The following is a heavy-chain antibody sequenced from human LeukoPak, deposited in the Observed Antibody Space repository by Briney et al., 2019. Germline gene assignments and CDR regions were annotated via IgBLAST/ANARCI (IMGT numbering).Heavy chain of an antibody. D-gene: IGHD3-22*01. J-gene: IGHJ4*02. Sequence: SETLSLTCSVSGGSISSSNSYWGWIRQPPGMGLEWIGSIYYTGSAYYSPSLKSRVSMSVDTSKNQFSLRLTSVTAADTAVYYCARHVPHDSSGYYPFYFDYWGQGTLVTVSS. CDR1: GGSISSSNSY. CDR3: ARHVPHDSSGYYPFYFDY. CDR2: IYYTGSA. V-gene: IGHV4-39*01.